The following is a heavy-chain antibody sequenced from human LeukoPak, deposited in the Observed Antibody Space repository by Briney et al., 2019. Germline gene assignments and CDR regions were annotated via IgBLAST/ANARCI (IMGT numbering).Heavy chain of an antibody. CDR1: GFTFSSYW. J-gene: IGHJ4*02. CDR3: ARSGGYSSGWTIFDY. V-gene: IGHV3-74*01. CDR2: INSDGSST. D-gene: IGHD6-19*01. Sequence: GGSLRLSCAASGFTFSSYWMHWVRKAPGKGLVWVSRINSDGSSTSYADSVKGRFTISRDNAKNTLYLQMNSLRAEDTAVYYCARSGGYSSGWTIFDYWGQGTLVTVSS.